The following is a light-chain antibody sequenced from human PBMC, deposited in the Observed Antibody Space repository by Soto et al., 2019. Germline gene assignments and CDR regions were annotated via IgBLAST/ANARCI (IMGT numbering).Light chain of an antibody. CDR2: AAS. CDR1: QGIRND. Sequence: AIQMTQSPSSLSASVGERVTITCRASQGIRNDLGWYQQKPGKAPKLLIYAASSLQSGVPSRFSGSGSGIDFTLTISSLQPEDFATYYCQQYNTYSTFGQGTRLEIK. V-gene: IGKV1-6*01. J-gene: IGKJ5*01. CDR3: QQYNTYST.